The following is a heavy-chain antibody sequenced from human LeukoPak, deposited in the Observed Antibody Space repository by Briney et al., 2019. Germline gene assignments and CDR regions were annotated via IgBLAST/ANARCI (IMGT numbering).Heavy chain of an antibody. J-gene: IGHJ4*02. D-gene: IGHD3-3*01. Sequence: SETLSLTGACSGVSISSYYWSWIRQPAGMGLEWIGYISYTGSYNQNPSLQSRVTISVETSKNLLSLKLTSEICAGMALYYCARHSHTAYDGMFESWGQGTLVSVSS. V-gene: IGHV4-59*01. CDR3: ARHSHTAYDGMFES. CDR1: GVSISSYY. CDR2: ISYTGSY.